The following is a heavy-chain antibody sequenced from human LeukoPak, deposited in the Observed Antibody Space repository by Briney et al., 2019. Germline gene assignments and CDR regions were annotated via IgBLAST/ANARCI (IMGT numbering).Heavy chain of an antibody. Sequence: PSETLSLTCAVYGGSFSGYYWSWIRQPPGQGLEWIGGFNHSGSTNYNPSLKSRVTISVDTSKNQFSLKLSSVTAADTAVYYCARVMIVVVAATPTGWFDPWGQGTLVTVSS. V-gene: IGHV4-34*01. J-gene: IGHJ5*02. CDR2: FNHSGST. CDR3: ARVMIVVVAATPTGWFDP. D-gene: IGHD2-15*01. CDR1: GGSFSGYY.